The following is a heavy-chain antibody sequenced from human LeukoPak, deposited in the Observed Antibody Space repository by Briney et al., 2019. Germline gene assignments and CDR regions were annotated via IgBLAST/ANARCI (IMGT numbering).Heavy chain of an antibody. Sequence: SGPTLVNPTQTLTLTCTFSGFSLSTSGMCVSWIRQPQGKALERLARIDWDDDKYYSTSLKTRLTISMDTSKNQVVLTMTNMDPVDTATYYCARTPPVAAAGSFDYWGQGTLVTVSS. V-gene: IGHV2-70*11. CDR1: GFSLSTSGMC. CDR3: ARTPPVAAAGSFDY. CDR2: IDWDDDK. J-gene: IGHJ4*02. D-gene: IGHD6-13*01.